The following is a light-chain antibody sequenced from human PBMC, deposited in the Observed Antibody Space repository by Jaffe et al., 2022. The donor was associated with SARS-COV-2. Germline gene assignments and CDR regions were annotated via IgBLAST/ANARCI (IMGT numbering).Light chain of an antibody. Sequence: EIVLTQSPGTLSLSPGERATLSCRASQSVSSSYLAWYQQKPGQAPRLLIYGASSRATGIPDRFSGSGSGTDFTLTISRLEPEDFAVYYCQQGANTFGQGTKLEIK. J-gene: IGKJ2*01. CDR3: QQGANT. CDR1: QSVSSSY. V-gene: IGKV3-20*01. CDR2: GAS.